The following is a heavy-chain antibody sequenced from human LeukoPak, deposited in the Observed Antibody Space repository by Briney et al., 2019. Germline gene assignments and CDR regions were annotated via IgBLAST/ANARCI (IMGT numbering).Heavy chain of an antibody. Sequence: PSETLSLTCAVYGGSFSGYYWSWIRQPPGKGLEWIGEINHSGSTNYNPSLKSRVTISVDTSKNQFSLKLSSVTAADTAVYYCARRITIFGVPKENWFDPWGQGTLVTVSS. CDR2: INHSGST. V-gene: IGHV4-34*01. D-gene: IGHD3-3*01. J-gene: IGHJ5*02. CDR1: GGSFSGYY. CDR3: ARRITIFGVPKENWFDP.